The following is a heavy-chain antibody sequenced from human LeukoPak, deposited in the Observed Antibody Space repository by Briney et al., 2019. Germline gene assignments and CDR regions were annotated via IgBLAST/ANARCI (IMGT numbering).Heavy chain of an antibody. Sequence: PSETLSLTCAVYGGSFSGYYWSWIRQPPGKGLEWIGEINHSGSTNYNPSLKSRVTISVDTSKNQFSLKLSSVTAADTAVYFCARRYCTPSSCYSDYWGQGALVTVSS. V-gene: IGHV4-34*01. CDR2: INHSGST. D-gene: IGHD2-8*01. J-gene: IGHJ4*02. CDR1: GGSFSGYY. CDR3: ARRYCTPSSCYSDY.